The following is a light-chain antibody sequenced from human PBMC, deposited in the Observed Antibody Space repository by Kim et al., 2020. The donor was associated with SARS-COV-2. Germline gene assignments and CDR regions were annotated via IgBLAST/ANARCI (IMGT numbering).Light chain of an antibody. CDR3: NSRDSSGNHVV. Sequence: ALGQTVRITCQGDSRRSYYASGNQQKPGQAPVLVIYGKNNRPSGIPDRFSGSSSGNTASLTITGAQAEDEADYYCNSRDSSGNHVVFGGGTQLTVL. CDR2: GKN. V-gene: IGLV3-19*01. J-gene: IGLJ2*01. CDR1: SRRSYY.